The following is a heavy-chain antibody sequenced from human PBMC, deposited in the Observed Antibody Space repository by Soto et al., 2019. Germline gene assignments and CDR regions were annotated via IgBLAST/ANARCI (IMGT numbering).Heavy chain of an antibody. D-gene: IGHD5-12*01. CDR1: GGSFSGYY. CDR3: ASARGYSGYGSFDY. Sequence: SETLSLTCAVYGGSFSGYYWSWIRQPPGKGLEWIGEINHSGSTNYNPSLKSRVTISVDTSKSQFSLKLSSVTAADTAVYYCASARGYSGYGSFDYWGQGTLVTVSS. V-gene: IGHV4-34*01. CDR2: INHSGST. J-gene: IGHJ4*02.